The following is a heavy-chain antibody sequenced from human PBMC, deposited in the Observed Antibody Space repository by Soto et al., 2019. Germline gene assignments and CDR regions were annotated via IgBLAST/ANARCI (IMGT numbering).Heavy chain of an antibody. CDR1: GFTFSSYG. V-gene: IGHV3-30*18. Sequence: QVQLVESGGGVVQPGRSLRLSCAASGFTFSSYGMHWVRQAPGKGLEWVAVISYDGSNKYYADSVKGRFTISRDNSKNTLYLQMNSLRAEDTAVYYCAKDWEGYCRGGSCYVIDYWGQGTLVTVSS. CDR2: ISYDGSNK. D-gene: IGHD2-15*01. J-gene: IGHJ4*02. CDR3: AKDWEGYCRGGSCYVIDY.